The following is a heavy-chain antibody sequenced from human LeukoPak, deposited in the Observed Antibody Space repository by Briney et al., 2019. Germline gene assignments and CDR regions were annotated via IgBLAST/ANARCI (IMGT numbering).Heavy chain of an antibody. V-gene: IGHV3-30*03. CDR1: GFTFSSYG. CDR2: ISYDGSNK. J-gene: IGHJ4*02. Sequence: GRSLRLSCAASGFTFSSYGMHWVRQAPGKGLEWVAVISYDGSNKYYADSVKGRFTISRDNSKNTLYLQMNSLRAEDTAVYYCARDSRYSGSYRSYFDYWGQGTLVTVSS. CDR3: ARDSRYSGSYRSYFDY. D-gene: IGHD1-26*01.